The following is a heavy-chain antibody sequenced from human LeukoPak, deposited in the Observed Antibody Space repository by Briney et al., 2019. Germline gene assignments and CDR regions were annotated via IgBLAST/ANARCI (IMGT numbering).Heavy chain of an antibody. J-gene: IGHJ6*03. CDR2: IYYSGST. D-gene: IGHD3-10*01. CDR3: ARGVTMVRGVIDYYMDV. CDR1: GGSISSYY. V-gene: IGHV4-59*01. Sequence: SETLSLTCTVSGGSISSYYWSWIRQPPGKGLEWIGYIYYSGSTNYNPSLKSRGTISVDTSKNQFSLKLSSVTAADTAVYYCARGVTMVRGVIDYYMDVWGKGTTVTVSS.